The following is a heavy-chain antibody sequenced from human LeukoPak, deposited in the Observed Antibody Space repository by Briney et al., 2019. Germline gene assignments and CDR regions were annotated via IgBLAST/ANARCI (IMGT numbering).Heavy chain of an antibody. CDR3: ARDPYSGNYGNDYYYYMDV. V-gene: IGHV3-74*01. D-gene: IGHD1-26*01. CDR1: GFTFHSYW. Sequence: GGSLRLSCAASGFTFHSYWMHWVRQAPGKGLVWVSRIDNDGGSTTYADSVKGRFTISRDNAKNPLYLQMDSLGPDDTAVYYCARDPYSGNYGNDYYYYMDVWGKGTTVTISS. CDR2: IDNDGGST. J-gene: IGHJ6*03.